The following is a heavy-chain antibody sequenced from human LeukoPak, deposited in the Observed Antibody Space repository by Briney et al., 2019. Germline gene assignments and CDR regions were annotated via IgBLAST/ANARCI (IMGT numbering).Heavy chain of an antibody. D-gene: IGHD3-22*01. J-gene: IGHJ1*01. CDR3: AKDLSFRDSSGYYYSYFQH. CDR1: GFTFSSYA. CDR2: ISGSGGST. Sequence: GGSLRLSCAASGFTFSSYAMSWVRQAPGKGLEWVSAISGSGGSTYYADSVKGRFTISRDNSKNTLYLLMNSLRAEDTAVYYCAKDLSFRDSSGYYYSYFQHWGQGTLVTVSS. V-gene: IGHV3-23*01.